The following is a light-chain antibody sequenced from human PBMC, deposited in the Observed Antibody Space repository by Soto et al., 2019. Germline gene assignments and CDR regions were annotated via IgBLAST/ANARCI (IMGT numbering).Light chain of an antibody. CDR2: GAS. CDR3: QHYGSSQRT. V-gene: IGKV3-20*01. J-gene: IGKJ1*01. Sequence: ELVLTQSPGTLSLSPGERATLSCRASQSVSSIYLAWYQQKPGQAPRLLIYGASSRATGIPDRFSGSGSGTEFTLTISRLEPEDFAVYYCQHYGSSQRTFGQGTKVEIK. CDR1: QSVSSIY.